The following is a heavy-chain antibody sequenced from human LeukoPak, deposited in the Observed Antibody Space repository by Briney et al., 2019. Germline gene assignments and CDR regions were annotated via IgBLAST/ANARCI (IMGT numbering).Heavy chain of an antibody. CDR3: ARVYGSGSYYRGHNWFDP. V-gene: IGHV3-48*03. D-gene: IGHD3-10*01. J-gene: IGHJ5*02. CDR1: GFTFSSYE. Sequence: GGSLRLSCAASGFTFSSYEMNWVRQAPGKGLEWVSYISSSGSTIYYADSVKGRFTISRDNAKNSLYLQMNSLRAEDTAVYYCARVYGSGSYYRGHNWFDPWGQGTLVTVSS. CDR2: ISSSGSTI.